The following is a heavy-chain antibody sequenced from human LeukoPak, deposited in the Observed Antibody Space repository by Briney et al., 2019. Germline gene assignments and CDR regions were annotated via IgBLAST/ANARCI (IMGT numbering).Heavy chain of an antibody. CDR3: ARDLKTTVTPYHYYYGMNV. Sequence: ASVKVSCKASGYTFTSYGISWVRQAPGQGLEWMGWISAYNGNTNYAQKLQGRVTMTTDTSTSTAYMELRSLRSDDTAVYYCARDLKTTVTPYHYYYGMNVWGQGTTVTVSS. V-gene: IGHV1-18*01. J-gene: IGHJ6*02. CDR1: GYTFTSYG. CDR2: ISAYNGNT. D-gene: IGHD4-11*01.